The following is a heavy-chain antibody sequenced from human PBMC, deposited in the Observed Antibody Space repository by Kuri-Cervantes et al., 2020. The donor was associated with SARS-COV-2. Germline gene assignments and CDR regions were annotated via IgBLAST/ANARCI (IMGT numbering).Heavy chain of an antibody. CDR1: GYSFTSYW. CDR3: ARGESAPEGYFDL. D-gene: IGHD1-14*01. V-gene: IGHV1-69*04. Sequence: SVKVSCKGSGYSFTSYWISWVRQAPGQGLEWMGRIIPILGIANYAQKFQGRVTIIADKSTSTAYMELSSLRSEDTAVYYCARGESAPEGYFDLWGRGTLVTVSS. CDR2: IIPILGIA. J-gene: IGHJ2*01.